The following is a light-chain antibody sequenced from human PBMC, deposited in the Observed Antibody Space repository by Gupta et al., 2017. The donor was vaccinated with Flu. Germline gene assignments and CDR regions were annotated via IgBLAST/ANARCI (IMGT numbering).Light chain of an antibody. V-gene: IGLV1-47*01. J-gene: IGLJ2*01. CDR3: AAWDDSLSGVV. Sequence: QSVLTQPPSASGTPGRKVTISCSGSSSNIGSNYVYWYQQHPGTAPKLIIYRNNQRPSGVPDRFSGSKSGTSAFLAISGLRSEDEADYYCAAWDDSLSGVVFGGGTKLTVL. CDR1: SSNIGSNY. CDR2: RNN.